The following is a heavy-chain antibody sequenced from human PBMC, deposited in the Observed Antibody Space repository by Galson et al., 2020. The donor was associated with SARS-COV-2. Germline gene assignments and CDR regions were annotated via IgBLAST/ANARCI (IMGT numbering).Heavy chain of an antibody. CDR1: GFTFDDYA. V-gene: IGHV3-9*01. J-gene: IGHJ4*02. CDR3: ASTQGSGY. CDR2: ISWNSGSI. Sequence: LRLSCAASGFTFDDYAMHWVRQAPGKGLEWVSGISWNSGSIGYADSVKGRFTISRDNAKNSLYLQMNSLRAEDTALYYCASTQGSGYWGQGTLVTVSS.